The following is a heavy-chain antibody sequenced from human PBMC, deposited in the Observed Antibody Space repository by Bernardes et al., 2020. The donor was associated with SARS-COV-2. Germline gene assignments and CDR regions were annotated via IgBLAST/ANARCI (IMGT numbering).Heavy chain of an antibody. CDR1: GLTFKTLW. J-gene: IGHJ4*02. CDR3: AGTSVTCCDY. V-gene: IGHV3-74*03. Sequence: GGSLRLSCGASGLTFKTLWMHWVRQAPGGGLVWVARIAGDGTSVTYADSVKGRFTISRDNAKNTLYLQMNSLGTEDTAVYYCAGTSVTCCDYWGQGSLVTVSS. CDR2: IAGDGTSV.